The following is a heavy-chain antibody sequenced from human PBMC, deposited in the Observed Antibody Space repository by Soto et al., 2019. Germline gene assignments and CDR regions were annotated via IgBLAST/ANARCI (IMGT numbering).Heavy chain of an antibody. V-gene: IGHV4-4*07. CDR3: ASDSQIWFDP. CDR2: IYSSGSS. CDR1: GGSIRGHY. J-gene: IGHJ5*02. Sequence: QVQLQESGPGLLKSSETLSLTCTVSGGSIRGHYWSWIRQPAGKGLEWIGRIYSSGSSNYNPSLKSRVTFSVDTSKSQISLKMRSVTAADTAVYYCASDSQIWFDPWGKGTLVTVSS.